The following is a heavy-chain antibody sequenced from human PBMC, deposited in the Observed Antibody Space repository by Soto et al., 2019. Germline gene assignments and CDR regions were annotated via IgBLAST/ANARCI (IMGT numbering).Heavy chain of an antibody. CDR1: GFTFSSYA. CDR3: AKDQGRKYSSSSQYFDY. CDR2: ISGSGGST. J-gene: IGHJ4*02. D-gene: IGHD6-6*01. V-gene: IGHV3-23*01. Sequence: GGSLRLSCAASGFTFSSYAMSWVRQAPGKGLEWVSAISGSGGSTYYADSVKGRFTISRDNSKNTLYLQMNSLRAEGTAVYYCAKDQGRKYSSSSQYFDYWGQGTLVTV.